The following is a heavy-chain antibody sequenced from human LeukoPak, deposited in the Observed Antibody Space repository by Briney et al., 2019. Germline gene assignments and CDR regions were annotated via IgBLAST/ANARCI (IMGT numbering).Heavy chain of an antibody. CDR3: AKATIFGVVDYFDY. J-gene: IGHJ4*02. CDR1: GFSFSSYG. Sequence: GGSLRLSCAVSGFSFSSYGMHWVRQAPGKGLEWVAFIRYDANIEYYADSVKGRFTISRDNSKNTLYLQMNSLRAEDTAVYYCAKATIFGVVDYFDYWGQGTLVTVSS. V-gene: IGHV3-30*02. D-gene: IGHD3-3*01. CDR2: IRYDANIE.